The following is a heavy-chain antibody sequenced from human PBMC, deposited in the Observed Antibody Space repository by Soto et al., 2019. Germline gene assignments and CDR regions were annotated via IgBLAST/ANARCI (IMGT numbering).Heavy chain of an antibody. Sequence: GASVKVSCKASGYTFTSYGISWVRQAPGQGLKLMGWISAYNGNTNYAQKLQGRVTMTTDTSTSTAYMELRSLRSDDTAVYYCARVNTEDIVVVVAAFNDYWGQGTLVTVSS. V-gene: IGHV1-18*01. D-gene: IGHD2-15*01. CDR1: GYTFTSYG. CDR2: ISAYNGNT. J-gene: IGHJ4*02. CDR3: ARVNTEDIVVVVAAFNDY.